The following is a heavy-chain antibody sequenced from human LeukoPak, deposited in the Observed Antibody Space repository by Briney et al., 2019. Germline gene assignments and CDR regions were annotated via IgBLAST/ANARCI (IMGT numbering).Heavy chain of an antibody. CDR3: AKDRGYYGMGSADNWFDR. V-gene: IGHV3-33*06. CDR2: IWYDGRNK. Sequence: PGGSLRLSCVVSGFRFNSYGMHWVRQAPGKGLEWVAVIWYDGRNKKYADSVKGRFTVSRDNAKNTLNLQMNSLRVEDTAVYYCAKDRGYYGMGSADNWFDRWGQGTLVTVSS. CDR1: GFRFNSYG. J-gene: IGHJ5*02. D-gene: IGHD3-10*01.